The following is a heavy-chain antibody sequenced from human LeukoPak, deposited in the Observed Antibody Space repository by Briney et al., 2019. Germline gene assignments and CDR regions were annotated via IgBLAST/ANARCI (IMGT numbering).Heavy chain of an antibody. CDR3: ARGRDGYRY. D-gene: IGHD5-24*01. Sequence: PSETLSLTCTVSGGSVNTYYWNWIRQPPGKGLEWIGNIYSSGSTTYNRSLKSRVTISVDTSKNQFTLKLSSVTAADTAVYYCARGRDGYRYWGQGTLVTVSS. J-gene: IGHJ4*02. CDR2: IYSSGST. V-gene: IGHV4-59*02. CDR1: GGSVNTYY.